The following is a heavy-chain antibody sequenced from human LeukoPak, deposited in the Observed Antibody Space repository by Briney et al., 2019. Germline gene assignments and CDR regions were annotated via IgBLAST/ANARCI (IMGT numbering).Heavy chain of an antibody. Sequence: PSETLSLTCTVSGGSISSYYWSWIRQPPGKGLEWIGEIYHSGSTNYNPSLKSRVTISVDKSKNQFSQRLSSVTAADTAVYYCARDPVAVGAFDIWGQGTMVTVSS. CDR1: GGSISSYY. J-gene: IGHJ3*02. D-gene: IGHD1-26*01. CDR3: ARDPVAVGAFDI. V-gene: IGHV4-59*12. CDR2: IYHSGST.